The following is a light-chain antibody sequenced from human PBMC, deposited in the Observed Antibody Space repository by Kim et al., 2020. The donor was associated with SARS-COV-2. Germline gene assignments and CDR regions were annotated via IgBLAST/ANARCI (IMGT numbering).Light chain of an antibody. CDR2: VGTGGIVG. V-gene: IGLV9-49*01. CDR1: SGYSNYK. J-gene: IGLJ1*01. CDR3: GADHGSGSNFVYV. Sequence: RTCSSGYSNYKVGWYQQGPGEGPRFVMRVGTGGIVGSKGDGIPDRFSVLGSGLNRYLTIKNIQEEDESDYHCGADHGSGSNFVYVFGTGTKVTVL.